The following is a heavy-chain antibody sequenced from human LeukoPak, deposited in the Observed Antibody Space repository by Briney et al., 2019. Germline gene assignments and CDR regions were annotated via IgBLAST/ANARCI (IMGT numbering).Heavy chain of an antibody. CDR1: GFTFSSYA. CDR2: ISYDESNK. D-gene: IGHD2-2*01. V-gene: IGHV3-30*04. Sequence: GRSLRLSCAASGFTFSSYAMHWVRQAPGKGLEWVAVISYDESNKYYADSMKGRFTISRDNSKNTLYLQMNSLRAEDTAVYYCARVVPAATLDYWGQGTLVTVSS. J-gene: IGHJ4*02. CDR3: ARVVPAATLDY.